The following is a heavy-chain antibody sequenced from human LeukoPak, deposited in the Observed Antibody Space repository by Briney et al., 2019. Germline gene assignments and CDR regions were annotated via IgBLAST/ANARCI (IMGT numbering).Heavy chain of an antibody. Sequence: ASVKVSCKASGFTFTDYYMHWVRQAPGQGLEWMGWINPHSGGTNYAQKFRGRVTMTRDTSISTSYMELSRLRSDDTAVYYCARDSRFLDWFCDSWGQGTLVTVSP. CDR1: GFTFTDYY. D-gene: IGHD3-3*01. V-gene: IGHV1-2*02. CDR2: INPHSGGT. CDR3: ARDSRFLDWFCDS. J-gene: IGHJ4*02.